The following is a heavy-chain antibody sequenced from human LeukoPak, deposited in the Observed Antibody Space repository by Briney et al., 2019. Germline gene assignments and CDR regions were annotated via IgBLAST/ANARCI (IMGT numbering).Heavy chain of an antibody. Sequence: PSETLSLTCTVSGGSISSGDYYWSWIRQPPGKGLEWIGYIYYSGSTYYHPSLKSRVTISVDTSKNQFSLKLSSVTAADTAVYYCARGGSSWYLVEYWGQGTLVTVSS. CDR1: GGSISSGDYY. D-gene: IGHD6-13*01. CDR2: IYYSGST. V-gene: IGHV4-30-4*08. J-gene: IGHJ4*02. CDR3: ARGGSSWYLVEY.